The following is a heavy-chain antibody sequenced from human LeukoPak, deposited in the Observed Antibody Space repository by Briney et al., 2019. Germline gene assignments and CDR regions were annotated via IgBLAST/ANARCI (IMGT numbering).Heavy chain of an antibody. V-gene: IGHV1-69*13. D-gene: IGHD3-22*01. CDR3: GRSRVVVIATGYYYYAMDA. CDR1: GGTFSSYA. CDR2: IIPMFETA. Sequence: SVKVSCKASGGTFSSYAINWVRQAPGQGLEWMGGIIPMFETANYAQKFQGRVTITADASTRTAYMELSSLTSDVTAVYYCGRSRVVVIATGYYYYAMDAWGQGTTVTVSS. J-gene: IGHJ6*02.